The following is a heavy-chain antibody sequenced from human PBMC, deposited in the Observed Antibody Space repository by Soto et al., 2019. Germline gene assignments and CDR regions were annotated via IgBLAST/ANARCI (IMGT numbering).Heavy chain of an antibody. Sequence: PGGSLRLSCAASGFTFSSYGMHWVRQAPGKGLEWVAVIWYDGSNKYYADSVKGRFTISRDNSKNTLYLQMNSLRAEDTAVYYCARDPVIAVAGTKSGYNWFDPWGQGTLVTVSS. CDR3: ARDPVIAVAGTKSGYNWFDP. CDR2: IWYDGSNK. CDR1: GFTFSSYG. D-gene: IGHD6-19*01. J-gene: IGHJ5*02. V-gene: IGHV3-33*01.